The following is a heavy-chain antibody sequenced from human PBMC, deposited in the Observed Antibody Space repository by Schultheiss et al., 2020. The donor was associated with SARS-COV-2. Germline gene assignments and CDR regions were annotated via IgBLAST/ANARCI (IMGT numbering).Heavy chain of an antibody. Sequence: GGSLRLSCAASGFTFSRYGMHWVRQAPGKGLEWVAVIWYDGSNKYYTDSVKGRFTISRDNSKNTLYLQMNSLRAEDTAIYYCARDWSGSFDYWGQGTLVTVSS. J-gene: IGHJ4*02. D-gene: IGHD1-26*01. CDR3: ARDWSGSFDY. CDR2: IWYDGSNK. CDR1: GFTFSRYG. V-gene: IGHV3-33*01.